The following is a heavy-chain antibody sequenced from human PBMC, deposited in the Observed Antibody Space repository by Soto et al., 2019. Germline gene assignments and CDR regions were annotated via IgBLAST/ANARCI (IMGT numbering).Heavy chain of an antibody. J-gene: IGHJ4*02. CDR3: AKGSYGSGSLSGY. CDR2: ISGSGGST. V-gene: IGHV3-23*01. CDR1: GFTFSSYA. D-gene: IGHD3-10*01. Sequence: SLRLSCAASGFTFSSYAMSWVRQAPGKGLEWVSAISGSGGSTYYADSVKGRITISRDNSKNTLYLQMNSLRAEDTAVYYCAKGSYGSGSLSGYWGQGTLVTVSS.